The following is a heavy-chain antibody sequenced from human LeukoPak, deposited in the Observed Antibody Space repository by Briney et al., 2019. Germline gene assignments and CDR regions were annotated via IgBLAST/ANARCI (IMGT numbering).Heavy chain of an antibody. V-gene: IGHV3-21*01. D-gene: IGHD3-10*01. CDR2: MSGGGTHI. J-gene: IGHJ4*02. CDR1: GFTFSTYS. Sequence: PGGSLRLSCAASGFTFSTYSMNWVRQAPGKGLEWVSSMSGGGTHIYYADSVKGRFTISRDNAKNSLFLQMNSLRADDTAVYYCARDRDGSASFDCWGQGTLVTVSS. CDR3: ARDRDGSASFDC.